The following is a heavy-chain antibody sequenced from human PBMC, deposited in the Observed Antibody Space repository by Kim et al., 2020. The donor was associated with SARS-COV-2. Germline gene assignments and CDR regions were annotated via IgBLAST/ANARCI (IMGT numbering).Heavy chain of an antibody. CDR3: GRGTTGTGVVDY. J-gene: IGHJ4*02. CDR2: ISGSSSYR. CDR1: GFSFGDYY. D-gene: IGHD1-1*01. V-gene: IGHV3-11*05. Sequence: GGSLRLSCVASGFSFGDYYMSWIRQAPGKGLEWVAYISGSSSYRNSTDSVKGRFTISRDNAKNSVFLQMNDLRREDTAVYFCGRGTTGTGVVDYWGQGTLVTVSS.